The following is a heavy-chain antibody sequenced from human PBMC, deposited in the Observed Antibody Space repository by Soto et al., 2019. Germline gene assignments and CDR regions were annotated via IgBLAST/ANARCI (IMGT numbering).Heavy chain of an antibody. Sequence: HPGGSLRLSCAASGFTFSSYAMRWVRQAPGKGLEWVSAISGSGGSTYYADSVKGRFTISRDNSKNTLYLQMNSLRAEDTAVYYCAKDEYSYGFSMDYYYYYGMDVWGQGTTVTVSS. CDR2: ISGSGGST. CDR3: AKDEYSYGFSMDYYYYYGMDV. J-gene: IGHJ6*02. CDR1: GFTFSSYA. D-gene: IGHD5-18*01. V-gene: IGHV3-23*01.